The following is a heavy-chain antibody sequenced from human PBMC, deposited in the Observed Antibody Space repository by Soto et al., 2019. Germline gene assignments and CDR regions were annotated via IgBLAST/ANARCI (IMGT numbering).Heavy chain of an antibody. CDR2: IIPVLNIT. CDR1: GGISTNYI. J-gene: IGHJ4*02. Sequence: QLVQSGTEMKRPGSSVKVSCETSGGISTNYIFNWVRQAPGQGLEWMGWIIPVLNITNYAQKFQGRVTITADKSTSTAYLELTSLRSEDTAIYFCAKAPTANSPSDYWGQGTLVTVSS. V-gene: IGHV1-69*02. CDR3: AKAPTANSPSDY. D-gene: IGHD1-7*01.